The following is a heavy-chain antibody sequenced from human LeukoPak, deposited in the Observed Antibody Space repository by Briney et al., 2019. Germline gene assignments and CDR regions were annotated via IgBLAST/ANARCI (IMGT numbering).Heavy chain of an antibody. V-gene: IGHV3-30*02. D-gene: IGHD5-24*01. Sequence: GGSLRLSCAASGFTFSSYGMHWVRQAPGKGLEWVAFIRYDGSNKYYADSVKGRFTISRDNSKNTLYLQMNSLRAEDTAVYYCAREPEMAIGGDYWGQGTLVTVSS. CDR3: AREPEMAIGGDY. J-gene: IGHJ4*02. CDR2: IRYDGSNK. CDR1: GFTFSSYG.